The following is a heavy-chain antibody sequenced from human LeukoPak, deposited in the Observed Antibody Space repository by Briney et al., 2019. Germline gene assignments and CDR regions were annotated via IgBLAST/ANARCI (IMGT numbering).Heavy chain of an antibody. CDR1: GFTVSTNY. CDR2: IYSGGDT. J-gene: IGHJ3*01. Sequence: GGSLRLSCVASGFTVSTNYMAWVRQAPGKGLEWVSGIYSGGDTYYAGSVKGRFTTSRDSSKNTLYLQMSSLRAEDTAMYFCARDLAVWGQGTMVAVSS. CDR3: ARDLAV. V-gene: IGHV3-53*01.